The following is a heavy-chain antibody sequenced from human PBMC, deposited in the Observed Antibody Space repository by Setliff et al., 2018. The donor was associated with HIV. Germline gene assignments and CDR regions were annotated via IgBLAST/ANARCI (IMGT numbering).Heavy chain of an antibody. CDR2: IYYTGST. Sequence: SETLSLTCSVSGASITRGGDFWSWIRQHPGKGLEWIGYIYYTGSTYYNPSLRSRVYISADTSKNQFSLRLSSVTAADTAVYYCTRMVCSSSGCYGGGYNWFDPWGQGTLVTVSS. D-gene: IGHD2-2*01. CDR3: TRMVCSSSGCYGGGYNWFDP. CDR1: GASITRGGDF. V-gene: IGHV4-31*03. J-gene: IGHJ5*02.